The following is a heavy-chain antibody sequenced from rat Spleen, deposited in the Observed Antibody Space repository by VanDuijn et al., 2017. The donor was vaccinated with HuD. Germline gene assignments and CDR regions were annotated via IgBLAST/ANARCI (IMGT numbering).Heavy chain of an antibody. CDR3: ARHPTYYGFDGDWLAC. CDR2: ISSGGGGT. J-gene: IGHJ2*01. Sequence: EVQLVESGGVLVQPGRSMKLSCAASGFTFSSFPMAWVRQAPKKGLEWVASISSGGGGTYYPDSVKGRFTISRDNAKGTLYLQMDSLRSEDTATYYCARHPTYYGFDGDWLACWGQGVMVTVSS. D-gene: IGHD1-9*01. CDR1: GFTFSSFP. V-gene: IGHV5-25*01.